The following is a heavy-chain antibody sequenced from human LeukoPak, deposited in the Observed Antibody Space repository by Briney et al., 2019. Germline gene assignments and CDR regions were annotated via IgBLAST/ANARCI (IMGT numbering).Heavy chain of an antibody. J-gene: IGHJ4*02. CDR2: ISSSSSTI. CDR1: GFTFSSYS. D-gene: IGHD2-21*02. V-gene: IGHV3-48*01. Sequence: PGRSLRLPCAASGFTFSSYSMNWVRQAPGKGLEWVSYISSSSSTIYYADSVKGRFTISRDNAKNSLYLQMNSLRAEDTAVYYCATGGVVVTASNDYWGQGTLVTVSS. CDR3: ATGGVVVTASNDY.